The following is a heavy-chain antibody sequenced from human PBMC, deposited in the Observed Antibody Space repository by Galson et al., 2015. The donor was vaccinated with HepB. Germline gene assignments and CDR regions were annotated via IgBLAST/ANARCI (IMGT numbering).Heavy chain of an antibody. Sequence: SLRLSCAAFGFSIGDYGMHWVRQTPGKGLEWVAAIWFDGTGKDYADSVKGRFTISRDTSNNTVFLQMNTLTAEDTAIYYCVKPPRRYQWFFDPWGRGTLVTVSS. CDR3: VKPPRRYQWFFDP. V-gene: IGHV3-33*06. CDR2: IWFDGTGK. D-gene: IGHD2-2*01. CDR1: GFSIGDYG. J-gene: IGHJ2*01.